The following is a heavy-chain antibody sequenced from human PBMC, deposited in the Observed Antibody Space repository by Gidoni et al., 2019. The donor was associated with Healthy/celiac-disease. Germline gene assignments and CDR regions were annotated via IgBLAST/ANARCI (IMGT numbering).Heavy chain of an antibody. D-gene: IGHD2-2*01. V-gene: IGHV4-34*01. Sequence: QAQLQQLGAGLLKPSETLSLTCAVYCGSPSCYYWSWFRQPPGKGLEWIGEINHSGSTNYTPSLKSRVTISVNTSKNQYSLKLSSVTAADTAVYYCAGSNIVVVPAARNWFDPWGQGTLVTVSS. CDR1: CGSPSCYY. J-gene: IGHJ5*02. CDR3: AGSNIVVVPAARNWFDP. CDR2: INHSGST.